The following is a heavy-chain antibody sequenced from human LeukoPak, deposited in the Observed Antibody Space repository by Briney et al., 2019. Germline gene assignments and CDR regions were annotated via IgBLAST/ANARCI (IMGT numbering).Heavy chain of an antibody. CDR3: AKGLASTGTTHTAAGH. Sequence: PGRSLRLSCAAYGFTLSPYAMTWVRHAPGKGREWVSATISSGDKTYYADSVKGRFTSSRDNSENTLFLQINSVRAEDSGVYYCAKGLASTGTTHTAAGHWGEGTLVTVSS. J-gene: IGHJ4*02. D-gene: IGHD1-1*01. CDR1: GFTLSPYA. CDR2: TISSGDKT. V-gene: IGHV3-23*01.